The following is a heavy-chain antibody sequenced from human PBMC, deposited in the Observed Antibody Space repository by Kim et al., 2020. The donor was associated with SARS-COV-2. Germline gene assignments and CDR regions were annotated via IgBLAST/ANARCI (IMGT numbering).Heavy chain of an antibody. CDR1: GFTFRSYG. V-gene: IGHV3-33*01. CDR2: IWYDGSNK. D-gene: IGHD3-10*01. J-gene: IGHJ3*02. CDR3: ARDREYYYGSGSYYKDAFDI. Sequence: GGSLRLYCAASGFTFRSYGMHWVRQAPGKGLEWVAVIWYDGSNKYYADSVKGRLTSSRDNSKNTLYLQMNSLRVEETAVYYCARDREYYYGSGSYYKDAFDIWGQGTMVTVSS.